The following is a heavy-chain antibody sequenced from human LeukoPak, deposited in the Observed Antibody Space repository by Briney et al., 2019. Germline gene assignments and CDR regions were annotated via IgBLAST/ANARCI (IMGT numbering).Heavy chain of an antibody. J-gene: IGHJ3*02. D-gene: IGHD4-17*01. V-gene: IGHV4-59*08. CDR1: GGSTSGHY. CDR2: IYYSGSA. Sequence: SETLSLTCTVSGGSTSGHYWSWSRQPPGKGLEWIGYIYYSGSANYNPSLKSRVTISVDTSKNQFSLRLSSVTAADTAVYYCARGTLTTSMKAFDIWARGQWSPSLQ. CDR3: ARGTLTTSMKAFDI.